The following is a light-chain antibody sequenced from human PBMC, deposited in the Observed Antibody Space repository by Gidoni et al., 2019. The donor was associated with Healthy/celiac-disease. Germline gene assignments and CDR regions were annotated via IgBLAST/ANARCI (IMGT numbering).Light chain of an antibody. CDR1: SSDVGGYNY. CDR3: SSYTSSSTYVV. J-gene: IGLJ2*01. CDR2: DVS. Sequence: LTQPASVSGSPGQSITISCTGTSSDVGGYNYVSWYQQHPGKAPKLMIYDVSNRPSGVSNRFSGSKSGNTASLTISGLQAEDEADYYCSSYTSSSTYVVFGGGTKLTVL. V-gene: IGLV2-14*03.